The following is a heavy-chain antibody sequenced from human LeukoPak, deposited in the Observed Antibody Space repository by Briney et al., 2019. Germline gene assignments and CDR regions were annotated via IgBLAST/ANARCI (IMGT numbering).Heavy chain of an antibody. V-gene: IGHV4-39*01. D-gene: IGHD1-26*01. CDR2: IYYSGST. CDR1: GGSITSSSYY. Sequence: PSETLSLTCTVSGGSITSSSYYWGWIRQPPGKGLEWIGTIYYSGSTNYNPSLKSRVTISVDTSKNQFSLKLSSVTAADTAVYYCARHVKWWELHNWFDPWGQGTLVTVSS. J-gene: IGHJ5*02. CDR3: ARHVKWWELHNWFDP.